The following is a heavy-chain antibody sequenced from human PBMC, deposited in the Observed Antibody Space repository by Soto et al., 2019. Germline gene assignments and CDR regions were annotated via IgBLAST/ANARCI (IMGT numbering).Heavy chain of an antibody. Sequence: QVQLVESGGGVVQPGRSLRLSCAASGFSISSYGMHWVRQTPGKGLQWVAVVAYDGSYQHYADSVKDRFTISRDISKNTLFLEMDSLKPEDTAVYYCAKDHVNSGPSPDWFDPWSQGTLVTVSS. V-gene: IGHV3-30*18. J-gene: IGHJ5*02. CDR2: VAYDGSYQ. CDR3: AKDHVNSGPSPDWFDP. CDR1: GFSISSYG. D-gene: IGHD6-19*01.